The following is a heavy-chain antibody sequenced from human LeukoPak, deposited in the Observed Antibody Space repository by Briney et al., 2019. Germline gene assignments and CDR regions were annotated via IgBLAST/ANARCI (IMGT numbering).Heavy chain of an antibody. Sequence: ASVKVPCKASGYTFTDYFIHWVRQAPGQGLEWMGIISPNGGTTNYAQKFQDRVTMTRDTSTSTVYMELSSLRSEDTAVYYCARGYCTNGVCRTFDIWGQGTLVTVSS. D-gene: IGHD2-8*01. CDR1: GYTFTDYF. CDR3: ARGYCTNGVCRTFDI. V-gene: IGHV1-46*01. CDR2: ISPNGGTT. J-gene: IGHJ4*02.